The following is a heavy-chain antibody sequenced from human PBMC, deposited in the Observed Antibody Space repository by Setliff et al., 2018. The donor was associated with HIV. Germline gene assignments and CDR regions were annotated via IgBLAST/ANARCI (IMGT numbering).Heavy chain of an antibody. J-gene: IGHJ3*01. Sequence: ASVKVSCKASGNTFSSHYMHWVRQAPGKGLEWMGIINPSGDITSYAEKFQGRVTMTRDTSTSTVHMELRSLRSEDTAIYYCASKGGSGNYPDSDAFDLWGQGTRVTV. CDR1: GNTFSSHY. CDR3: ASKGGSGNYPDSDAFDL. V-gene: IGHV1-46*01. CDR2: INPSGDIT. D-gene: IGHD3-10*01.